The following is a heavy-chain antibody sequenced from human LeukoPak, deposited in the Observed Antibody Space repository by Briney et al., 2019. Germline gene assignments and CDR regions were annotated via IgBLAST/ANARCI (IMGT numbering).Heavy chain of an antibody. V-gene: IGHV1-18*01. CDR2: ISAYNGNT. CDR1: GYTFTSYG. J-gene: IGHJ4*02. Sequence: ASVKVSCKASGYTFTSYGISWVRQAPGQGLEWMGWISAYNGNTNYAQKLQGRVTMTTDTSTSTAYMELRSLISDDTAVYYCARDQVDIVVVPAARWFDYWGQGTLVTVSS. CDR3: ARDQVDIVVVPAARWFDY. D-gene: IGHD2-2*03.